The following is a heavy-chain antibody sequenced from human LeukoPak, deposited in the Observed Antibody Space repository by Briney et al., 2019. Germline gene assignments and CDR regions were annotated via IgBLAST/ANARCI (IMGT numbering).Heavy chain of an antibody. V-gene: IGHV3-23*03. Sequence: PGGSLRLSCVASGFTFSRYAMNWVRQTPGKRLEWIALIETDEARTHYADSVKGRFIISREHSKEMVFLQMYSVRTEDTAVYYCAKDLDSTDLYDNADWGQGTLVTVSS. CDR1: GFTFSRYA. J-gene: IGHJ1*01. CDR3: AKDLDSTDLYDNAD. CDR2: IETDEART. D-gene: IGHD2/OR15-2a*01.